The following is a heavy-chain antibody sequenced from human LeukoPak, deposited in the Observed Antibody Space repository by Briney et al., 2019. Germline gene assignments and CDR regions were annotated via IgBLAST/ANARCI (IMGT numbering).Heavy chain of an antibody. CDR1: GFTLSIYA. D-gene: IGHD3-16*01. CDR3: ARADVRIMNDYGMDV. J-gene: IGHJ6*02. CDR2: ISYEGSNT. V-gene: IGHV3-30-3*01. Sequence: RCLRLSCAAPGFTLSIYAIHWVRHAPGKGLEWVAHISYEGSNTYYTDSLRSRFTISRDNSKNTLYLQINTLRADNTAVYYFARADVRIMNDYGMDVWGQGTPVTVSS.